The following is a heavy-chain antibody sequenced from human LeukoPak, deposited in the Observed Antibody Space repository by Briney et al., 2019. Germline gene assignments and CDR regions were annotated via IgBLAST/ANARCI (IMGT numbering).Heavy chain of an antibody. Sequence: PGGSLRLSCAASGFTFSSYDMHWVRQATGKGLEWVSAIGTAGDTYYPGSVKGRFTISRENAKNSLYLQMNSLRAGDTAVYYCARERRGSDYYYYMDVWDKGTTVTISS. CDR3: ARERRGSDYYYYMDV. J-gene: IGHJ6*03. D-gene: IGHD3-10*01. V-gene: IGHV3-13*01. CDR1: GFTFSSYD. CDR2: IGTAGDT.